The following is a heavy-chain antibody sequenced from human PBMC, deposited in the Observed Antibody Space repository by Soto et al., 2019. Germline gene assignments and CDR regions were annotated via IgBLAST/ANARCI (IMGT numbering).Heavy chain of an antibody. V-gene: IGHV4-59*08. CDR2: IYYSGST. D-gene: IGHD4-17*01. CDR3: ARETYGDYVGYFDP. J-gene: IGHJ5*02. Sequence: SDTLSLTCTLSGGSISSYYWSWIRQPPGKGLEWIGYIYYSGSTNYNPSLKSRVTISVDTSKNQFSLKLSSVTAADTAVYYCARETYGDYVGYFDPWGQGIQVTVS. CDR1: GGSISSYY.